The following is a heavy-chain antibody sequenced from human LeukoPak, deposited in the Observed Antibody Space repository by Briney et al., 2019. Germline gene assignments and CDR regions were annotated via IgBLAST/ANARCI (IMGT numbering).Heavy chain of an antibody. Sequence: PSETLSLTCTVSGGSISSYYWSWIRQPPGKGLEWIGYIYSSGSTNYNPSLKSRVTLSVDTSKNQFSLKLGSVTAADTAVYYCARHFAYSSSSYFDYWGQGSLVTVSS. V-gene: IGHV4-59*08. CDR2: IYSSGST. CDR3: ARHFAYSSSSYFDY. D-gene: IGHD6-6*01. CDR1: GGSISSYY. J-gene: IGHJ4*02.